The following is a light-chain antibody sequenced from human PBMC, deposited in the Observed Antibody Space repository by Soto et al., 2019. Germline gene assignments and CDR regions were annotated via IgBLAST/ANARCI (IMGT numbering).Light chain of an antibody. CDR1: DSDIGIYNF. Sequence: QSALTQPASVSGSPGQSITISCTGTDSDIGIYNFVSWYHHCPGKAPNLIMSEVSDRPSGVSTRFIGSKSGNTASLTISGLQAEDEGDYYCSSYTGRDTLVLFGGGTKLTVL. J-gene: IGLJ2*01. V-gene: IGLV2-14*01. CDR3: SSYTGRDTLVL. CDR2: EVS.